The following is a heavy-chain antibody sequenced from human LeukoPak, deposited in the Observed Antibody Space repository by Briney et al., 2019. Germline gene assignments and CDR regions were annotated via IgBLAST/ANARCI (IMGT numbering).Heavy chain of an antibody. CDR1: GYTFTGYY. CDR3: ARDCSGGSCSLDY. CDR2: INPNSGGT. Sequence: GASVKVSCKASGYTFTGYYMHWVRQAPGQGLEWMGWINPNSGGTNYAQKFQGRVTMTRDTSISTAYMELSRLRSDDTAVYYCARDCSGGSCSLDYWGQGTLVTVSS. D-gene: IGHD2-15*01. J-gene: IGHJ4*02. V-gene: IGHV1-2*02.